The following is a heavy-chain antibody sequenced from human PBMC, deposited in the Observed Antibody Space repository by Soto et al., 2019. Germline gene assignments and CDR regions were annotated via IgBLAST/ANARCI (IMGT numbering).Heavy chain of an antibody. CDR3: AHRPIVGAAI. Sequence: LSLTCGVFGGSISNINCWTWVRQPPGKLLEWIWEIYHSGSTNYNSSLMSRVTISLDKVNNQFSLKLTSVTAADTAVYYCAHRPIVGAAIWGQGTLVTVSS. V-gene: IGHV4-4*02. CDR2: IYHSGST. D-gene: IGHD1-26*01. J-gene: IGHJ4*02. CDR1: GGSISNINC.